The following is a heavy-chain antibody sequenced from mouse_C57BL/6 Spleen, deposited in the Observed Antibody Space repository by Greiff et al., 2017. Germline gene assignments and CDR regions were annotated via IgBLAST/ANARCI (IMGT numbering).Heavy chain of an antibody. CDR3: ARGDWDAFDY. V-gene: IGHV1-82*01. J-gene: IGHJ2*01. D-gene: IGHD4-1*01. CDR2: IYPGDGDT. Sequence: QVQLKESGPELVKPGASVKISCKASGYAFSSSWMNWVKQRPGKGLEWIGRIYPGDGDTNYNGKFKGKATLTADKSSSTAYMQLSSLTSEDSAVYFCARGDWDAFDYWGQGTTLTVSS. CDR1: GYAFSSSW.